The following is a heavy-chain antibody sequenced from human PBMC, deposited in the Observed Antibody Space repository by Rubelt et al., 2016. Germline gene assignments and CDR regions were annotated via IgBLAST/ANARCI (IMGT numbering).Heavy chain of an antibody. Sequence: DGLEWIGEINHSGSTNYNPSLKSRVTISVDTSKNQFSLKLSSVTAADTAVYYCARGSRYYDFWSGYSPYYYGMDVWGQGTTVTVSS. CDR3: ARGSRYYDFWSGYSPYYYGMDV. D-gene: IGHD3-3*01. V-gene: IGHV4-34*01. CDR2: INHSGST. J-gene: IGHJ6*02.